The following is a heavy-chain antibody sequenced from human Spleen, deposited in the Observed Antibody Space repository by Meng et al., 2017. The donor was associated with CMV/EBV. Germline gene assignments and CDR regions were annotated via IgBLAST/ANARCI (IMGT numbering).Heavy chain of an antibody. CDR2: IYPGDSDT. V-gene: IGHV5-51*01. J-gene: IGHJ5*02. CDR1: GYSFTSYW. D-gene: IGHD2-2*01. CDR3: ARQFDTRTWDNWFDP. Sequence: GESLKISCTTSGYSFTSYWIAWVRQMPGKGLEWMGLIYPGDSDTTYSPSFQGRVTISADKSISTTYLQWSSLKASDTAMYYCARQFDTRTWDNWFDPWGQGTLVTVSS.